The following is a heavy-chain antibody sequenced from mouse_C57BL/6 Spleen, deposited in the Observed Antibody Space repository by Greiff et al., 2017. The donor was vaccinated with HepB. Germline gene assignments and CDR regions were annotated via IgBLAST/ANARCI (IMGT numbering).Heavy chain of an antibody. CDR3: ARYNYGSSGGFAY. CDR1: GYTFTSYW. CDR2: IDPSDSET. J-gene: IGHJ3*01. D-gene: IGHD1-1*01. V-gene: IGHV1-52*01. Sequence: QVQLQQPGAELVRPGSSVKLSRKASGYTFTSYWMHWVKQRPIQGLEWIGNIDPSDSETHYNQKFKDKATLTVDKSSSTAYMQLSSLTSEDSAVYYCARYNYGSSGGFAYWGQGTLVTVSA.